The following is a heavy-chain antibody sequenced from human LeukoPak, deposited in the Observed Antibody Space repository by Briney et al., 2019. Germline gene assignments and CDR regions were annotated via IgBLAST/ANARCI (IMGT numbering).Heavy chain of an antibody. V-gene: IGHV4-39*01. CDR3: ARRPVTTKGTNWFDP. CDR2: IYYSGST. D-gene: IGHD4-17*01. CDR1: GGSISSSSYY. Sequence: SETLSLTCTVSGGSISSSSYYWGWIRQPPGKGLEWIGSIYYSGSTYYNPSLESRVTISVDTSKNQFSLKLSSVTAADTAVYYCARRPVTTKGTNWFDPWGQGTLVTVSS. J-gene: IGHJ5*02.